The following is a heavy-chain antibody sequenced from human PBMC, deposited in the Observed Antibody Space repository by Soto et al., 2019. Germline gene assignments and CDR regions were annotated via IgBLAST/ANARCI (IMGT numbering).Heavy chain of an antibody. J-gene: IGHJ6*02. CDR1: GFTFSNYN. CDR3: ADDIVVVPAAQTRDYYYYGMDV. Sequence: GGSLRLSCAASGFTFSNYNMNWVRQAPGKGLDWVSYISSSGGSTYYADSVKGRFTISRDNSKNTLYLQMNSLRAEDTAVYYCADDIVVVPAAQTRDYYYYGMDVWGQGTTVTV. CDR2: ISSSGGST. V-gene: IGHV3-23*01. D-gene: IGHD2-2*01.